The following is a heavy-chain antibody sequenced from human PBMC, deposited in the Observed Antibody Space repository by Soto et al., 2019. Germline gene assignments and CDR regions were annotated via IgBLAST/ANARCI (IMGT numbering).Heavy chain of an antibody. CDR1: GGTFSSYA. D-gene: IGHD2-21*02. J-gene: IGHJ4*02. Sequence: QVPLVQSGAEVKKPGSSVKVSCKASGGTFSSYAISWVRQAPGQGLEWMGGIIPIFGTANYAQTFQGRVMITADESTSTADMELSSLRSEDTAVYYCARDRGAYCGGDCYFGYWGQGTLVTVSS. CDR2: IIPIFGTA. V-gene: IGHV1-69*01. CDR3: ARDRGAYCGGDCYFGY.